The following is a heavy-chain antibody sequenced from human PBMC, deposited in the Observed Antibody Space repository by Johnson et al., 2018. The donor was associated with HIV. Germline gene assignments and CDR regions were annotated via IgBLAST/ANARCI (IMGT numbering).Heavy chain of an antibody. CDR1: GFIFSDYY. J-gene: IGHJ3*02. D-gene: IGHD6-13*01. CDR3: ALSGGAAAYDAFDI. Sequence: VQLVESGGGLVKPGGSLRLSCAASGFIFSDYYMSWIRQAPGKGLEWVSYISSSGTNIYYADSVKGRFSISRDNAKNTLYLQMNRLRAEDTAVYYCALSGGAAAYDAFDIWGQGTMVTVSS. V-gene: IGHV3-11*04. CDR2: ISSSGTNI.